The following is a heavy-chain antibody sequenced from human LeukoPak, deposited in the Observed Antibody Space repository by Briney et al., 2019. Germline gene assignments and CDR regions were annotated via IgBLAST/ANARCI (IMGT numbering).Heavy chain of an antibody. CDR2: IIPIFGTA. CDR1: GGTFSSYA. V-gene: IGHV1-69*13. Sequence: GASVKVSCKASGGTFSSYAISWVRQAPGQGLEWMGGIIPIFGTANYAQKFQGRVTITADESTSTAYMELSSLRSEDTAVYYCALGSTTGRHAFDIWGQGTMVTVSS. J-gene: IGHJ3*02. D-gene: IGHD1-26*01. CDR3: ALGSTTGRHAFDI.